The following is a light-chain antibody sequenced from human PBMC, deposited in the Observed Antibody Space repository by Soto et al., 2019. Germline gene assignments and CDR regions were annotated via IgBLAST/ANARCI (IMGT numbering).Light chain of an antibody. CDR1: QSVSSSY. V-gene: IGKV3D-7*01. Sequence: EIVMTQSPATLSLSPGERATLSCRASQSVSSSYLSWYQQKPGQAPRLLIYGASTRATGIPARFSGSGSGTDFTLTISSCSLKILQFYYCQQDYNLPRTFGQGTKVEIK. CDR3: QQDYNLPRT. J-gene: IGKJ1*01. CDR2: GAS.